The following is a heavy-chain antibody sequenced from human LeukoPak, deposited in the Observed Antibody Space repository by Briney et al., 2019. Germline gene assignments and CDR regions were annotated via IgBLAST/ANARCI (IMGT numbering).Heavy chain of an antibody. CDR3: AKESLVGSSSDS. CDR2: VSGSGGTT. D-gene: IGHD2-8*02. CDR1: GFTFSTYS. V-gene: IGHV3-23*01. J-gene: IGHJ5*02. Sequence: GGSLRLSCAASGFTFSTYSMNWVRQAPGKGLEWVSTVSGSGGTTYYPDSVKGRFTISKDNSKNTLYLQMNRLRVDDTAVYYCAKESLVGSSSDSWGQGTLVTVSS.